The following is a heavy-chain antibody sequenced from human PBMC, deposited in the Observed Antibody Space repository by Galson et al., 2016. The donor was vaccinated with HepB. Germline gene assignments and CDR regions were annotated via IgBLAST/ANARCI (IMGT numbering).Heavy chain of an antibody. Sequence: ETLSLTCAVFGGSFSGYYWSWIRQPPGKGLEWIGEINFRGSTNYNPSLKSRVTLSVDRSKNQVSLMLSSVTAADMAVYYCARINSLVDDAFDIWGQGTLVTVPS. CDR1: GGSFSGYY. CDR2: INFRGST. J-gene: IGHJ3*02. CDR3: ARINSLVDDAFDI. D-gene: IGHD4-11*01. V-gene: IGHV4-34*01.